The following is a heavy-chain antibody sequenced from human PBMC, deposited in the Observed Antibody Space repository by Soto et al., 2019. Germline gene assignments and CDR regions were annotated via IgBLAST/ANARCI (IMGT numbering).Heavy chain of an antibody. D-gene: IGHD3-22*01. CDR3: ARFYYDSSGYLPSPYYYYYGMDV. Sequence: PGGSLRLSCAASGFTVSNNYMSWVRQAPGKRLGWVANIKQDGSEKYYVDSVKGRFTISRDNAKNSLYLQMNSLRAEDTAVYYCARFYYDSSGYLPSPYYYYYGMDVWGQGTTVTVSS. J-gene: IGHJ6*02. CDR1: GFTVSNNY. V-gene: IGHV3-7*04. CDR2: IKQDGSEK.